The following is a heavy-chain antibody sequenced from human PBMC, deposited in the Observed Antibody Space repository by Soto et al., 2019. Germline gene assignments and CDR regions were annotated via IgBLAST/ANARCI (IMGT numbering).Heavy chain of an antibody. D-gene: IGHD2-15*01. CDR3: ARSWGGDGYSH. CDR2: IYHTGST. CDR1: GDPLNSGAYY. V-gene: IGHV4-61*03. J-gene: IGHJ4*02. Sequence: PSETLSLTCNVSGDPLNSGAYYWTWIRQSPGRGLEWIGHIYHTGSTNYNPSLRSRLTISLDTSKSHFSLTLRSVNAVDTGVYYCARSWGGDGYSHWGQGTLVTVSS.